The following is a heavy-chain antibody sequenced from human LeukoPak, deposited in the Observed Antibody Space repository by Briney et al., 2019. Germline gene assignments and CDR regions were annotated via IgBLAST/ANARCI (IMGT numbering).Heavy chain of an antibody. CDR2: IKQDGSET. J-gene: IGHJ2*01. CDR3: ARLTNRYFDL. CDR1: GFTFSVYW. V-gene: IGHV3-7*01. Sequence: GGSLRLSCAASGFTFSVYWMGWVRQAPGKGLEWVANIKQDGSETHYVASVKGRFTISRDNAKSSLYLQMSSLRGDDTAVYYCARLTNRYFDLWGRGTLVSASS. D-gene: IGHD4/OR15-4a*01.